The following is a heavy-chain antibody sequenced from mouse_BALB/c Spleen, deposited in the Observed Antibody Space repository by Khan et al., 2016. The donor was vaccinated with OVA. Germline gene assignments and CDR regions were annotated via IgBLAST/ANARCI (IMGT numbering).Heavy chain of an antibody. V-gene: IGHV1-34*01. CDR1: GYSFTTYY. J-gene: IGHJ3*01. CDR3: ARGTFDY. D-gene: IGHD3-3*01. Sequence: VQLKQSGPELMKPGASVKISCKASGYSFTTYYMHWVKQSHGKSLEWIGYIDPFNGGNDYTQKFKGKVTLTVDKSSSTAYMHLSSLTSEDSAVYYCARGTFDYWGQGTLVTVSA. CDR2: IDPFNGGN.